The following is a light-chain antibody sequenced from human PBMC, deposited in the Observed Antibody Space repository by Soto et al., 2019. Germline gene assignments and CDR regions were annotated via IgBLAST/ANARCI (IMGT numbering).Light chain of an antibody. J-gene: IGKJ5*01. Sequence: ENVLTQSPGTLSLSPGERATLSCRASQTVSSYLTWYQQRPGQAPRLLIYGASKRATGIPDRFSGSGSGTDFTLTISRLEPEDFALYYCQQYGTSPITFGQGTLLEIK. CDR3: QQYGTSPIT. CDR2: GAS. V-gene: IGKV3-20*01. CDR1: QTVSSY.